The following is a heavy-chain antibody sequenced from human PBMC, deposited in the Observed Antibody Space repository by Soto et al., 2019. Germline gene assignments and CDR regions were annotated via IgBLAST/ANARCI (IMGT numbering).Heavy chain of an antibody. J-gene: IGHJ6*02. CDR3: ARDRGKYYDFWSGYPYGMDV. D-gene: IGHD3-3*01. CDR2: ISAYNGNT. V-gene: IGHV1-18*01. Sequence: ASVKVSFKASGYTFTSYGISWVRQAPGQGLEWMGWISAYNGNTNYAQKLQGRVTMTTDTSTSTAYMELRSLRSDDTAVYYCARDRGKYYDFWSGYPYGMDVWGQGTTVTVSS. CDR1: GYTFTSYG.